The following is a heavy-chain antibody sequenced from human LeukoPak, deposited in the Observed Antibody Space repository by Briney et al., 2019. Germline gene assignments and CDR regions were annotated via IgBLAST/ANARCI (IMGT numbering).Heavy chain of an antibody. Sequence: SETLSLTCAVYGGSFSGYYWSWIHQPPGKGLEWIGEINHSGSTNYNPSLKSRVTISVDTSKNQFSLKLSSVTAADTAVYYCARGGGSMVRGVRRVYFDYWGQGTLVTVSS. J-gene: IGHJ4*02. V-gene: IGHV4-34*01. D-gene: IGHD3-10*01. CDR1: GGSFSGYY. CDR3: ARGGGSMVRGVRRVYFDY. CDR2: INHSGST.